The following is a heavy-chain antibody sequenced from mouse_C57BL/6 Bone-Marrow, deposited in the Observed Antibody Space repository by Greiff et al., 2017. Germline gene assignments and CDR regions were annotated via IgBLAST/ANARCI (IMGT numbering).Heavy chain of an antibody. D-gene: IGHD2-2*01. V-gene: IGHV1-69*01. CDR1: GYTFTSYW. CDR2: IDPSDSYT. J-gene: IGHJ1*03. CDR3: ASKDGYDGHWYFDV. Sequence: VQLQQPGAEPVMPGASVKLSCKASGYTFTSYWMHWVKQRPGQGLEWIGEIDPSDSYTNYNQKFKGKSTLTVDKSSSTAYMQLSSLTSEDSAVYYCASKDGYDGHWYFDVWGTGTTVTVSS.